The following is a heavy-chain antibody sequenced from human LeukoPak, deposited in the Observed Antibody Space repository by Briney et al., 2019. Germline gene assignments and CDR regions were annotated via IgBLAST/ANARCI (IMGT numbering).Heavy chain of an antibody. CDR1: GFTFDDYG. CDR3: ARDLATIAHYYYYMDV. V-gene: IGHV3-66*02. Sequence: PGGSLRLSCAASGFTFDDYGMSWVRQAPGKGLEWVSVIYSGGSTYYADSVKGRFTISRDNSKNTLYLQMNSLRAEDTAVYYCARDLATIAHYYYYMDVWGKGTTVTVSS. CDR2: IYSGGST. J-gene: IGHJ6*03. D-gene: IGHD5-12*01.